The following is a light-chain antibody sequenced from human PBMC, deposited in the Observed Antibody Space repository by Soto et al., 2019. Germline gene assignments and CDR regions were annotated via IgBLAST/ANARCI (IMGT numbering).Light chain of an antibody. V-gene: IGKV4-1*01. J-gene: IGKJ2*01. CDR2: WAS. CDR3: QQYYSTPYT. CDR1: RSVLYSSNNKNY. Sequence: DIVMTQSPDSLAVSLGERATINCKSSRSVLYSSNNKNYLAWYQQKPGQPPKLLIYWASTRESGVPDRFSGSGSGTDFTLTISSLQAEDVPVYYCQQYYSTPYTFGQGTKLEIK.